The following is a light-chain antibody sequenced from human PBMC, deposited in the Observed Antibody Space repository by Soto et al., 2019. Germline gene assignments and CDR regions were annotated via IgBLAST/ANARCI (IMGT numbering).Light chain of an antibody. Sequence: EIVLTQSPGTLSLSPGGRATLFCRASQSVSIRSLAWYQQKPGQAPRLLIYGASNRATGIPDRFSGSGSGTDFTLTISRLEPEDFAVYYCQHYGSSVWTFGQGTKVDI. J-gene: IGKJ1*01. CDR2: GAS. V-gene: IGKV3-20*01. CDR3: QHYGSSVWT. CDR1: QSVSIRS.